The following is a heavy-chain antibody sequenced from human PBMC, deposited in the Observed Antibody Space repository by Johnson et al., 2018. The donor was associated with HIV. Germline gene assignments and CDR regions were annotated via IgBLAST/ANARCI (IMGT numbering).Heavy chain of an antibody. D-gene: IGHD3-16*01. V-gene: IGHV3-11*04. J-gene: IGHJ3*02. CDR3: ARGGSDVFDI. CDR2: ITGSGTVV. CDR1: GFTFSDYY. Sequence: QVQLVESGGGLVKPGGSLRLSCAASGFTFSDYYMSWIRQAPGKGLEWVSYITGSGTVVYYADSVNGRFTISRDNAQNSLYLQMNSLRADDTAVYYCARGGSDVFDIWGRGTMVTVSS.